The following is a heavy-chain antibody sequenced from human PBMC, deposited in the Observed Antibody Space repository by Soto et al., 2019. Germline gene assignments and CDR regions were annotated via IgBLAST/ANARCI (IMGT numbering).Heavy chain of an antibody. CDR1: GYTFTSYY. CDR3: AGVPVVPAAPFDY. CDR2: INPSGGST. V-gene: IGHV1-46*01. J-gene: IGHJ4*02. D-gene: IGHD2-2*01. Sequence: QVQLVPSGAEVKKPGASVKVSCKAAGYTFTSYYMHWVRQAPGQGLEWMGIINPSGGSTSYAQKFQGRVTMTRDTSTSTVYMELSRLRSEDTAVYYCAGVPVVPAAPFDYWGQGTLVTVSS.